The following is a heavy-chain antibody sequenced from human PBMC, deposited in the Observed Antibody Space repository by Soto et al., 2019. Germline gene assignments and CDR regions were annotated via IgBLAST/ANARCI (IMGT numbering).Heavy chain of an antibody. CDR2: INAANGNT. J-gene: IGHJ4*02. CDR3: ARSAISPSGGLIGPFDC. D-gene: IGHD3-16*02. V-gene: IGHV1-3*05. CDR1: GYTFTAYA. Sequence: QVQLVQSGAEEKKPGASVKVSCETSGYTFTAYAIHWVRQAPGQRLGWMGWINAANGNTRYAQKFQTRLTITRDTSASTAYLDLRSLRFEDTAVYYCARSAISPSGGLIGPFDCWGQGNLVAVSS.